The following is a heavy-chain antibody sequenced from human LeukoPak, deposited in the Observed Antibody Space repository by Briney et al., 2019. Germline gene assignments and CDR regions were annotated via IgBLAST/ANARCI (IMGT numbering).Heavy chain of an antibody. CDR2: ISYDGSNK. D-gene: IGHD5-18*01. J-gene: IGHJ4*02. V-gene: IGHV3-30*04. Sequence: GGSLRPSCAASGFTFSTFARPGVGQAPAKGLEWVAVISYDGSNKYYADSVKGRFTISRDNSKNTLYLQMNSLRAEDTAVYYCAKVTFDYWGRGTLVTVSS. CDR3: AKVTFDY. CDR1: GFTFSTFA.